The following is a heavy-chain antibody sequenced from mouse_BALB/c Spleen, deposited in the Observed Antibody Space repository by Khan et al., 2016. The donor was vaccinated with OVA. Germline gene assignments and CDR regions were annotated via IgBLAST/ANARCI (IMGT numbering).Heavy chain of an antibody. CDR2: IWSGGST. J-gene: IGHJ3*01. D-gene: IGHD2-4*01. Sequence: VELVESGPGLVQPSQSLSITCTVSGFSLTTYGVHWVRQSPGKGLEWLGVIWSGGSTDYNAAFISRLSISKDNSKSQVFFKMNSLQANDTAIYYCARNYDYDEGLAYWGQGTLVTVSA. V-gene: IGHV2-2*02. CDR3: ARNYDYDEGLAY. CDR1: GFSLTTYG.